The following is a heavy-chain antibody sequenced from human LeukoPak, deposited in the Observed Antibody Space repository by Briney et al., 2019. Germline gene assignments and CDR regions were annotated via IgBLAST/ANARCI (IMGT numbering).Heavy chain of an antibody. CDR2: IYHSGST. J-gene: IGHJ4*02. D-gene: IGHD3-22*01. Sequence: SETLSLTCTVSHYSISSNYYWGWIRQPPGKGLEWIGSIYHSGSTYYNPSLKSRVTISVDTSRNQFSLKLTSVTAADTAVYYCARSSGYMSYWGQGTLVTVSS. CDR1: HYSISSNYY. V-gene: IGHV4-38-2*02. CDR3: ARSSGYMSY.